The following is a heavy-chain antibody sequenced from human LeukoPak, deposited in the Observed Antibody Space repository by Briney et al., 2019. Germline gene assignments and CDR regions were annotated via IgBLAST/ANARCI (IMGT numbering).Heavy chain of an antibody. CDR2: IYYSGST. CDR3: ARLDSSGYYYPTFDY. Sequence: SETLSLTCTVSGGSISSYYWSWIRQPPGKGLEWIGYIYYSGSTNYNPSLKSRVTISVATSKNQFSLKLSSVTAADTAVYYCARLDSSGYYYPTFDYWGQGTLVTVSS. CDR1: GGSISSYY. V-gene: IGHV4-59*08. D-gene: IGHD3-22*01. J-gene: IGHJ4*02.